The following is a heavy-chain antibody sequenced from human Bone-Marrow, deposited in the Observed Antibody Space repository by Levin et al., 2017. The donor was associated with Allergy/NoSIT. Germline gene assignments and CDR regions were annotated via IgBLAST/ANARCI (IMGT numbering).Heavy chain of an antibody. CDR2: IGDSGATT. D-gene: IGHD3-16*01. CDR1: GFTFNSYA. Sequence: PAGGSLRLSCAASGFTFNSYAMSWVRQAPGRGLEWVSTIGDSGATTYYADSVKGRFTISRDNSKNTLYLQMKSLRAEDTAVYYCAKGGTFFDYWGQGTLVTVSS. CDR3: AKGGTFFDY. V-gene: IGHV3-23*01. J-gene: IGHJ4*02.